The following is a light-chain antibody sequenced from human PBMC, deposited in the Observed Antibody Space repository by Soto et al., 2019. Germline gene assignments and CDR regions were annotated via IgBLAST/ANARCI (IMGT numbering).Light chain of an antibody. CDR2: AAS. J-gene: IGKJ5*01. Sequence: DIQMTQSPSSVSASVGDRVTITCRASQSISSSLAWYQQKPGTVPKLLIYAASSLQSGVPSRFSGSGAGTEFILSITSLQPEDFGTYYCQQGDSFPITFGQGTRLDIK. CDR1: QSISSS. CDR3: QQGDSFPIT. V-gene: IGKV1-12*01.